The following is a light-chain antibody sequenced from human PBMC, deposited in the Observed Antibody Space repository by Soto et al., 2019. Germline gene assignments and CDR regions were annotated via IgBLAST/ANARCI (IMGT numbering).Light chain of an antibody. V-gene: IGKV1-5*03. CDR2: KAS. J-gene: IGKJ4*01. CDR3: LQYNVYPLT. Sequence: DIQMTQSPSTLSASVGDRVTITCRASQRISRWLDWYQQRPGKAAKLLIYKASTLEGGVPSRFSASGSGTDFSITITSLMPDDLATYYSLQYNVYPLTFGGGTNVEIK. CDR1: QRISRW.